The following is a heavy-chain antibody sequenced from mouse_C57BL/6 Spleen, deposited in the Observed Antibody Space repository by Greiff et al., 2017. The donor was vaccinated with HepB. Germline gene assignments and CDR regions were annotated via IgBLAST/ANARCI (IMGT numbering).Heavy chain of an antibody. D-gene: IGHD1-1*01. CDR3: ARSFITTVVAHFDY. CDR1: GYAFSSSW. CDR2: IYPGDGDT. Sequence: VQRVESGPELVKPGASVKISCKASGYAFSSSWMNWVKQRPGKGLEWIGRIYPGDGDTNYNGKFKGKATLTADKSSSTAYMQLSSLTSEDSAVYFCARSFITTVVAHFDYWGQGTALTVSS. J-gene: IGHJ2*01. V-gene: IGHV1-82*01.